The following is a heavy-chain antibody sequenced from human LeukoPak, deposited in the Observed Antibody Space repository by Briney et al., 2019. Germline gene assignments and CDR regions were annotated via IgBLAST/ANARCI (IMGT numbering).Heavy chain of an antibody. J-gene: IGHJ5*02. V-gene: IGHV3-74*01. CDR3: ARGTIAASGKGCFDP. Sequence: GGSLRLSCAASGFTFSSYWMHWVRQAPGQGLAWVSRINSDGTSTNYADSVKGRFTISRDNAKNTLFLQMTSLRAEDTAVYFCARGTIAASGKGCFDPWGQGTLVTVSS. CDR2: INSDGTST. D-gene: IGHD6-13*01. CDR1: GFTFSSYW.